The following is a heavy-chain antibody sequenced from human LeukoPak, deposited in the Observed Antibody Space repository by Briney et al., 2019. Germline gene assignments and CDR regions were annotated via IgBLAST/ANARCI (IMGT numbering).Heavy chain of an antibody. CDR1: GFTFSSYW. CDR2: INSDGSST. V-gene: IGHV3-74*01. J-gene: IGHJ4*02. D-gene: IGHD1-26*01. Sequence: PGGSLRLSCAASGFTFSSYWMHWVRQAPGKGLVWVSRINSDGSSTSYADSVKGRFTISRDNAKNTLYLQMNSLRAEDTAVYYCAKTSGSPDLDFGYWGQGTLVTVSS. CDR3: AKTSGSPDLDFGY.